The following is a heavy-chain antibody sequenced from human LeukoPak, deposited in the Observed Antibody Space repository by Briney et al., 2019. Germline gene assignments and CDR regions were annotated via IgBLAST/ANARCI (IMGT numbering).Heavy chain of an antibody. D-gene: IGHD4-11*01. J-gene: IGHJ5*02. V-gene: IGHV3-30-3*01. CDR2: ISYDGSNK. Sequence: GGSLRLSCAASGFTFSSYWMSWVRQAPGKGLEWVAVISYDGSNKYYADSVKGRFTISRDNSKNTLYLQMNSLRAEDTAVYYCARPSVSLQNWFDPWGQGTLVTVSS. CDR1: GFTFSSYW. CDR3: ARPSVSLQNWFDP.